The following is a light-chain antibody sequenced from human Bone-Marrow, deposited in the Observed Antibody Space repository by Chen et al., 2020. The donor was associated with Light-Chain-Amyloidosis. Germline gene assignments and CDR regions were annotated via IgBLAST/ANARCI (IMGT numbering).Light chain of an antibody. CDR1: QTFFYSANTNDY. J-gene: IGKJ1*01. Sequence: VWTQSPDSLAVSLGARASINCKASQTFFYSANTNDYLAWYQPKPCPPPKLHIYWASTRESGVPDRFSGSGSGTDFTLTISNLQAEDVAVYYCHQYYNTPWAFGQGTKVEIK. CDR2: WAS. V-gene: IGKV4-1*01. CDR3: HQYYNTPWA.